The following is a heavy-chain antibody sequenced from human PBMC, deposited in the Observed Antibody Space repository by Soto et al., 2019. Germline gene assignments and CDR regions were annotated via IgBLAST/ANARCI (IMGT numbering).Heavy chain of an antibody. CDR3: ARVRSNLFDY. Sequence: SETLSLTCTVSGDSISTFYWSWIRQPPGKGLEWIGYIHYSGSTNYNPSLKSQVIISVDTSKNQFSLKLSSVTAADTAVYFCARVRSNLFDYWGEGTLVTVSS. V-gene: IGHV4-59*01. D-gene: IGHD3-3*01. J-gene: IGHJ4*02. CDR2: IHYSGST. CDR1: GDSISTFY.